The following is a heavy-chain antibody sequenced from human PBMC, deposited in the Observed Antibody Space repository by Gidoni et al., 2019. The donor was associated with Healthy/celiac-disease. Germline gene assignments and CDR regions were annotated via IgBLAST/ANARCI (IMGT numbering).Heavy chain of an antibody. CDR2: IYYSGST. CDR1: GGSISSYY. CDR3: ARQATTPYYFDY. Sequence: QVQLQESGPGLVKPSETLSLTCTVSGGSISSYYWSWIRQPPGKGLEWIGYIYYSGSTNYNPSLKSRVTISVDTSKNQFSLKLSSVTAADTAVYYCARQATTPYYFDYWGQGTLVTVSS. D-gene: IGHD1-1*01. V-gene: IGHV4-59*08. J-gene: IGHJ4*02.